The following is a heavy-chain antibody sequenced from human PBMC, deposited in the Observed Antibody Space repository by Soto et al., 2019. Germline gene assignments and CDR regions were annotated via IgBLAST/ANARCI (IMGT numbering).Heavy chain of an antibody. CDR2: ISGSGGTT. V-gene: IGHV3-23*01. D-gene: IGHD6-19*01. Sequence: EVQLLESGGGLVQPGGSLRLSCAASGFTFSSYAMSWVRQAPGKWMEWVSAISGSGGTTYYADSVKGRFTFSRDNSKNTLYLQMNSLRAEDTAVYYCAKTANGWFSAFDIWGQGTMVTVSS. CDR1: GFTFSSYA. J-gene: IGHJ3*02. CDR3: AKTANGWFSAFDI.